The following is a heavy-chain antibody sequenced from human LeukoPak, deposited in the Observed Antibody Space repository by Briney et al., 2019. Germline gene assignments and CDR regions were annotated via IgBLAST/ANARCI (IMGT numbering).Heavy chain of an antibody. V-gene: IGHV4-59*08. J-gene: IGHJ5*02. D-gene: IGHD1-26*01. Sequence: SETLSLTCTVSGGSISSYYWSWIRQPPGKGLEWIGYIYYSGSTNYNPSLKSRVTMSVDTSKNQFSLRLTSVTAADTAVYYCARGEDWFDPWGQGTLVPVSS. CDR3: ARGEDWFDP. CDR2: IYYSGST. CDR1: GGSISSYY.